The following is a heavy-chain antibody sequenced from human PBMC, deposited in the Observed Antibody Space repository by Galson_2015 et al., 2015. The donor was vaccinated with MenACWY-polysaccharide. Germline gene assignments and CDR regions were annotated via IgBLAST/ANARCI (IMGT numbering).Heavy chain of an antibody. CDR3: AREGVSYSSGWSYFDY. V-gene: IGHV3-72*01. Sequence: SLRLSCAASGFTFGDHYMAWVRQAPGKGLEWVGRTRNRAYSYTTEYAASVEGRFTVSRDHSKNLLYLQMNSLKTEDTAVYHCAREGVSYSSGWSYFDYWGQGTLVTVSS. CDR2: TRNRAYSYTT. J-gene: IGHJ4*02. CDR1: GFTFGDHY. D-gene: IGHD6-19*01.